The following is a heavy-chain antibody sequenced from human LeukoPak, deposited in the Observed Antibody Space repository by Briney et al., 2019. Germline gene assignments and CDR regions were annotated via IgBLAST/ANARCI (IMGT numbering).Heavy chain of an antibody. D-gene: IGHD3-10*01. CDR2: IYYSGST. CDR3: ARRVHNWYFDR. CDR1: GVSISSYF. V-gene: IGHV4-59*01. J-gene: IGHJ2*01. Sequence: PSETLPHTYTVSGVSISSYFWIWIRQPPGKGLEWIGHIYYSGSTNYNPSLKSRVTISVDTSKNQFSLKLSSVTAADTAVYHCARRVHNWYFDRWGRGTLVTVSS.